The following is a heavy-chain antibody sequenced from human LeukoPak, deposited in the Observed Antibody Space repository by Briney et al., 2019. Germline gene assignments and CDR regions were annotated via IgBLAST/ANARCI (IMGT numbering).Heavy chain of an antibody. V-gene: IGHV1-18*01. CDR3: ARDRPIVCSSTSCYSLQDV. CDR1: GYTFTSYG. Sequence: ASVKVSCKASGYTFTSYGISWVRQAPGQGLEWMGWISAYNGNTNYAQKLQGRVTMTTDTSTSTAYMELRSLRSDDTAVYYCARDRPIVCSSTSCYSLQDVWGKGTTVTVSS. D-gene: IGHD2-2*02. J-gene: IGHJ6*04. CDR2: ISAYNGNT.